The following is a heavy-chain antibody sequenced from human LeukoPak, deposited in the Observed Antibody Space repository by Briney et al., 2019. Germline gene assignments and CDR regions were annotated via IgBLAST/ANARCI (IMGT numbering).Heavy chain of an antibody. V-gene: IGHV1-46*01. CDR2: INPSGGST. D-gene: IGHD2-2*01. CDR1: GYTFTSYY. Sequence: ASVKVSCKASGYTFTSYYMHWVRQAPGQGLEWMGIINPSGGSTSYAQKFQGRVTMTRDTSTSTVYLELSSLRSGDTAVYYCARDSGYCSSTSCYELWGQGTLVTVSS. CDR3: ARDSGYCSSTSCYEL. J-gene: IGHJ4*02.